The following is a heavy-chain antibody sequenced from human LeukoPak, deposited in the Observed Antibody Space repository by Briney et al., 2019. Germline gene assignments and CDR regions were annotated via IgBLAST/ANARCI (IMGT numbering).Heavy chain of an antibody. CDR3: AKGGGLYYCYGMDV. J-gene: IGHJ6*02. CDR1: GFTFSSYA. Sequence: GGSLRLSCAASGFTFSSYAMSWVRQAPGKGLEWVSAISGSGGSTYYADSVKGRFTISRDNSKNTLYLQRNSLRAEDTAVYYCAKGGGLYYCYGMDVWGQGTTVTVSS. V-gene: IGHV3-23*01. CDR2: ISGSGGST. D-gene: IGHD3-16*01.